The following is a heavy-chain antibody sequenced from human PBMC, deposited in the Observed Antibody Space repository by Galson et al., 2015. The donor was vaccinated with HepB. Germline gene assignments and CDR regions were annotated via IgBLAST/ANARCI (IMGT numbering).Heavy chain of an antibody. CDR1: GFTFSSYS. CDR2: ISGSGGST. D-gene: IGHD2-15*01. CDR3: AKFGVDYSYYFDY. V-gene: IGHV3-23*01. J-gene: IGHJ4*02. Sequence: SLRLSCAVSGFTFSSYSMSWVRQAPGKGLEWVSGISGSGGSTCYADSVKGRFTISRDNSKNTLYLQMSSLRAEDTAVYYCAKFGVDYSYYFDYWGQGTLVTVSS.